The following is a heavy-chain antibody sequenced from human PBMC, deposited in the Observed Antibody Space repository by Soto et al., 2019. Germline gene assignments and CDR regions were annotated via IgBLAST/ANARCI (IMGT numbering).Heavy chain of an antibody. Sequence: PGGSLRLSCTASGFTFGDYAMSWVRQAPGKGLEWVGFIRSKAYGGTTEYAASVKGRFTISRDDSKSIAYLQMNSLKTEDTAVYYCTRGGSEQYDSSAGPFDYWGQGTPVTVSS. CDR1: GFTFGDYA. D-gene: IGHD3-22*01. CDR2: IRSKAYGGTT. CDR3: TRGGSEQYDSSAGPFDY. J-gene: IGHJ4*02. V-gene: IGHV3-49*04.